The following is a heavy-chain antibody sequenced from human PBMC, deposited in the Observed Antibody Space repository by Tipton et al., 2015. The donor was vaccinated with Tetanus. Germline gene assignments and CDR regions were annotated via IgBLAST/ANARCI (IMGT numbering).Heavy chain of an antibody. CDR2: ISYDGTHK. CDR1: EFTFGRFG. V-gene: IGHV3-30*03. CDR3: ARALIEAAGDYGDY. D-gene: IGHD6-13*01. J-gene: IGHJ4*02. Sequence: QLVQSGGGVVQPGRSLRLSCAASEFTFGRFGMHWVRQAPGKGLQWVAGISYDGTHKYYRDSVKGRFTISRDNSKNTLDLQLDSLRPEDTAIYYCARALIEAAGDYGDYWGQGTLVTVSS.